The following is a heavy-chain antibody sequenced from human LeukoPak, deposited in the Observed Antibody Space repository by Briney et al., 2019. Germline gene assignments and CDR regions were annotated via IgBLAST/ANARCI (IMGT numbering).Heavy chain of an antibody. CDR3: ASSTVTNRWGYYYYYGMDV. CDR2: IYYSGST. Sequence: SETLSLTCTVSGGSISSYYWSWIRQPPGKGLEWIGYIYYSGSTNYNPSLKSRVTISVDTSKNQFSLKLSSVTAADTAVYYCASSTVTNRWGYYYYYGMDVWGQGTTVTVSS. V-gene: IGHV4-59*01. D-gene: IGHD4-17*01. J-gene: IGHJ6*02. CDR1: GGSISSYY.